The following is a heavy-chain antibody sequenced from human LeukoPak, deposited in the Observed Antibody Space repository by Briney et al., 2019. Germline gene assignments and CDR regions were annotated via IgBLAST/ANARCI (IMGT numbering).Heavy chain of an antibody. CDR1: GGTFSSYA. CDR3: AGVGTAMVTKNWFDP. D-gene: IGHD5-18*01. Sequence: SVKVSCKASGGTFSSYAISWVRQAPGQGLEWMGRIIPILGIANYAQKFQGRVTITADKSTSTAYMELSSLRSEDTAVYYCAGVGTAMVTKNWFDPWGQGTLVTVSS. V-gene: IGHV1-69*04. CDR2: IIPILGIA. J-gene: IGHJ5*02.